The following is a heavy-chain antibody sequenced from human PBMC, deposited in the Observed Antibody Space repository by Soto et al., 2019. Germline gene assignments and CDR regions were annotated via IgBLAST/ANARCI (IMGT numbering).Heavy chain of an antibody. CDR2: IWYDGSNK. Sequence: GGSLRLSCAASGFTFSSYGMHWVRQAPGKGLEWVAVIWYDGSNKYYADSVKGRFTISRDNSKNTLYLQMNSLRAEDTAVYYCARDGYDFWSGYYPQLYYGMDVWGQGTTVTVSS. V-gene: IGHV3-33*01. CDR1: GFTFSSYG. CDR3: ARDGYDFWSGYYPQLYYGMDV. D-gene: IGHD3-3*01. J-gene: IGHJ6*02.